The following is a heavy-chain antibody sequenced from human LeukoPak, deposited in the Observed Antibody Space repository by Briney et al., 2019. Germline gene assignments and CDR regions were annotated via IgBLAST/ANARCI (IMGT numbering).Heavy chain of an antibody. CDR1: GYTFTSDY. J-gene: IGHJ4*02. V-gene: IGHV1-46*01. CDR2: INPSGGST. CDR3: ARVVDYGDYFDY. Sequence: GASVKVSCKXSGYTFTSDYMHWVRQAPGQGLEWMGIINPSGGSTSCAQKFQGRVTMTRDTSTSTVYMELSSLRSEDTAVYYCARVVDYGDYFDYWGQGTLVTVSS. D-gene: IGHD4-17*01.